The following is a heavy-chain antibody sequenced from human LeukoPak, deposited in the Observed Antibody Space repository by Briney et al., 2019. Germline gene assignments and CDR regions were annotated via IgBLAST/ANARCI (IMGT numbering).Heavy chain of an antibody. CDR3: AKDSYGMDV. CDR2: IRSNGNTT. Sequence: GGSLRLSRTASGFTFSSLAMTWVRQAPGKGLEWVSTIRSNGNTTYNADSVKGRFTISRDNSENTVYLQMNSVRGDDTAVYYCAKDSYGMDVWGQGTTVTVSS. J-gene: IGHJ6*02. CDR1: GFTFSSLA. V-gene: IGHV3-23*01.